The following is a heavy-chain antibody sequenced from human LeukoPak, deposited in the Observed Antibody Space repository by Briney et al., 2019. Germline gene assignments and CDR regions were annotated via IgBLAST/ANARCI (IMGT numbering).Heavy chain of an antibody. V-gene: IGHV4-34*01. Sequence: SETLSLTCAVYIDSFTNYYWNWIRQTPGKGLEWIGEVNDSGGTNINPSLMSRVTISVDTSLNLRSVTAADTAVYYCARAPHFFDTTGSRYYFDYWGQGALVTVSS. CDR3: ARAPHFFDTTGSRYYFDY. D-gene: IGHD3-22*01. J-gene: IGHJ4*02. CDR1: IDSFTNYY. CDR2: VNDSGGT.